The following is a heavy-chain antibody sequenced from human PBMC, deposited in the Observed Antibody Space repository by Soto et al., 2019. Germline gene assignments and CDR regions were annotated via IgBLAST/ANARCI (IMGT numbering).Heavy chain of an antibody. CDR1: GCTFTSYG. V-gene: IGHV1-18*01. Sequence: ASVKVSCKASGCTFTSYGISWVRQAPGQGLEWMGWISAYNGNTNYAQKLQGRVTMTTDTSTSTAYMELRSLRSDDTAVYYCARVTFDTIFGVVIIGWFDPWGQGTLVTVSS. CDR3: ARVTFDTIFGVVIIGWFDP. J-gene: IGHJ5*02. CDR2: ISAYNGNT. D-gene: IGHD3-3*01.